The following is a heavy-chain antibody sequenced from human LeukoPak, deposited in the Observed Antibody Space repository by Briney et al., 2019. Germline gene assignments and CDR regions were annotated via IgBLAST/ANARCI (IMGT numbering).Heavy chain of an antibody. V-gene: IGHV6-1*01. Sequence: SQTLSLTCVISGDSVPNNSAAWNWIRQSPSRGLEWLGRTYYRSKWYNDYAVSVKSRITINPDTSKNHLSLHLNSVTPEDTAVYYCAREENTIHGVALVQWGQGTLVSVSS. J-gene: IGHJ4*02. CDR3: AREENTIHGVALVQ. CDR1: GDSVPNNSAA. D-gene: IGHD3-3*01. CDR2: TYYRSKWYN.